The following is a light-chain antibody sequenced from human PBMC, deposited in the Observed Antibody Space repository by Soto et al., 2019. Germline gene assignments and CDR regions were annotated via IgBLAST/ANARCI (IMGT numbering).Light chain of an antibody. Sequence: PSTLSASVGDRVAITCRASDNIGPWVAWYQQKPGKAPKLLIYKAANLADEVPSRFAGSGSGTDFTLTINSLQPDDYATYYCQQYNSYSWTFGHGTKVDIK. J-gene: IGKJ1*01. V-gene: IGKV1-5*03. CDR3: QQYNSYSWT. CDR2: KAA. CDR1: DNIGPW.